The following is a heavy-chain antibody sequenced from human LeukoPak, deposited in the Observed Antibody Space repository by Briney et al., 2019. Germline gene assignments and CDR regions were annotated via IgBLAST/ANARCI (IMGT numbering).Heavy chain of an antibody. J-gene: IGHJ5*02. D-gene: IGHD2-2*01. CDR1: GFTFSSYS. CDR2: ISSSSSYI. Sequence: PGGSLRLSRAASGFTFSSYSMNWVRQAPGKGLEWVSSISSSSSYIYYADSVKGRFTISRDNAKNSLYLQMNSLRAEDTAVYYCARERTYCSSTSCFPWFDPWGQGTLVTVSS. CDR3: ARERTYCSSTSCFPWFDP. V-gene: IGHV3-21*01.